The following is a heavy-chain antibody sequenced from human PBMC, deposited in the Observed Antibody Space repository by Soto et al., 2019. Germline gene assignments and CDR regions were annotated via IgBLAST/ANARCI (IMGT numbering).Heavy chain of an antibody. CDR2: IYYSGST. CDR3: ASRKRRLPSYDMDV. CDR1: GGSISSSSYY. V-gene: IGHV4-39*01. Sequence: SETLFLTCTVSGGSISSSSYYWGWIRQPPGKGLEWIGSIYYSGSTYYNPSLKSRVTISVDTSKNQFSLKLSSVTAADTAVYYCASRKRRLPSYDMDVWGQGTTVTVSS. D-gene: IGHD6-25*01. J-gene: IGHJ6*02.